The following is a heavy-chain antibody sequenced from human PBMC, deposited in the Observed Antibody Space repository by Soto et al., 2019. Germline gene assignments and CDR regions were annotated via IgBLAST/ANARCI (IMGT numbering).Heavy chain of an antibody. CDR1: GFTFDDYA. CDR3: AKSLWFGGQAFDY. CDR2: ISWNSGSI. Sequence: PGGSLRLSCAASGFTFDDYAMHWVRQAPGKGLEWVSGISWNSGSIGYADSVKGRFTISRDNAKNSLYLQMNSLRAEDTALYYCAKSLWFGGQAFDYWGQGTQVTVSS. J-gene: IGHJ4*02. D-gene: IGHD3-10*01. V-gene: IGHV3-9*01.